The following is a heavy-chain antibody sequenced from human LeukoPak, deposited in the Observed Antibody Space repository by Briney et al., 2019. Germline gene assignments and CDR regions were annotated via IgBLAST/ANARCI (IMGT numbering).Heavy chain of an antibody. CDR1: GFTFSNAW. CDR2: IRSDGGSS. D-gene: IGHD4-23*01. J-gene: IGHJ4*02. V-gene: IGHV3-74*01. Sequence: GGSLRLSCAASGFTFSNAWMHWVRQAPGKGLVWVSRIRSDGGSSTYADSVKGRFTISRDNAKNTLYLQMNTLRAEDTAVYYCVRDLDLGGYSSFVSWGQGTLVTVSS. CDR3: VRDLDLGGYSSFVS.